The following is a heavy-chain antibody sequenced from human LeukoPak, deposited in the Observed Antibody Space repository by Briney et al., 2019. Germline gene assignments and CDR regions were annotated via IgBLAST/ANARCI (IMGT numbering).Heavy chain of an antibody. Sequence: GGSLRLSCAASGFTFSSYGMSWVRQAPGKGLEWVSAISGSGGSTYYADSVKGRFTISRDNSKNTLYLQMNSLRAEDTAVYYCAKDLHGTLLLWFGETSFDYWGQGTLVTVSS. V-gene: IGHV3-23*01. CDR3: AKDLHGTLLLWFGETSFDY. D-gene: IGHD3-10*01. J-gene: IGHJ4*02. CDR1: GFTFSSYG. CDR2: ISGSGGST.